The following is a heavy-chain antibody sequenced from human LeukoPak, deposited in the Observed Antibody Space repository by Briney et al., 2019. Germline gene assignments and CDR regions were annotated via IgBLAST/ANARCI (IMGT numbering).Heavy chain of an antibody. CDR1: GYSFPSYW. Sequence: GESLKISCKGSGYSFPSYWIAWVRQMPGKGLEWMGIIYPGDSDTRYSPSFQGQVTISADRSISTASLQWSSLKASDTTMYYCARQDGYGTYYFDYWGQGTLVTVSS. J-gene: IGHJ4*02. V-gene: IGHV5-51*01. CDR3: ARQDGYGTYYFDY. CDR2: IYPGDSDT. D-gene: IGHD5-24*01.